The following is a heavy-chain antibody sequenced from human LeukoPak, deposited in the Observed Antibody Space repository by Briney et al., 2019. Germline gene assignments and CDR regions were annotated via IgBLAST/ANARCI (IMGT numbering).Heavy chain of an antibody. Sequence: GGSLRLSCAASGFTFSNAWMSWVRQAPGKGLEWVGRIKSKTDGGTTDYAAPVKGRFTISRDDSKNTLYLQMNSLKTEDTAVYYCTTEAVSVVPAAIRGMGYYYYYYGMDVWGQGTTVTVSS. V-gene: IGHV3-15*01. CDR3: TTEAVSVVPAAIRGMGYYYYYYGMDV. D-gene: IGHD2-2*02. CDR2: IKSKTDGGTT. CDR1: GFTFSNAW. J-gene: IGHJ6*02.